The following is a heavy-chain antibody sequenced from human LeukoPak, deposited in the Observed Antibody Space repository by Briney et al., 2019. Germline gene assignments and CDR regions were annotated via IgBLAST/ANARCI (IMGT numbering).Heavy chain of an antibody. CDR2: ISWNSGSI. CDR1: GFTFDDYA. J-gene: IGHJ4*02. Sequence: PGGSLRLSCAASGFTFDDYAMHWVRQAPGKGLEWASGISWNSGSIGYADSVKGRFTISRDSAKNSLYLQMNSLRAEDMALYYCAKSVGYSYGRDYFDYWGQGTLVTVSS. D-gene: IGHD5-18*01. CDR3: AKSVGYSYGRDYFDY. V-gene: IGHV3-9*03.